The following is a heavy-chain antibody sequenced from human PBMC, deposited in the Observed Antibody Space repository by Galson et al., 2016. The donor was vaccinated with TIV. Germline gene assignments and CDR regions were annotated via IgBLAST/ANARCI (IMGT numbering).Heavy chain of an antibody. CDR1: DGSVSSYY. Sequence: ETLSLTCTVSDGSVSSYYWSWIRQPPGKGLEWIGYVYYSADFSGSTTYKPSLKSRVTISVDTSKNQLSLRLSSMTAADTAVYYCARGAIRGGYYMDVWGKGTTVTVSS. D-gene: IGHD3-10*01. V-gene: IGHV4-59*02. CDR2: VYYSADFSGST. CDR3: ARGAIRGGYYMDV. J-gene: IGHJ6*03.